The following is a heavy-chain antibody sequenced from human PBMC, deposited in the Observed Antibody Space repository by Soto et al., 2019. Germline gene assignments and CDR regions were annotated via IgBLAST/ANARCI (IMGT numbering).Heavy chain of an antibody. CDR2: IYGGGNGP. CDR3: AKMEGMDPWAYSFDY. V-gene: IGHV3-23*01. CDR1: GFTFSDFA. D-gene: IGHD2-2*03. Sequence: EVQVLESGGGLVQPGGSLRLSCAATGFTFSDFAMSWVRQAPGKGLEWVSRIYGGGNGPHYADSVKGRVTISRDNSKNRLYLQMNSLRAEGTAVYYCAKMEGMDPWAYSFDYWGQGTLVTVSS. J-gene: IGHJ4*02.